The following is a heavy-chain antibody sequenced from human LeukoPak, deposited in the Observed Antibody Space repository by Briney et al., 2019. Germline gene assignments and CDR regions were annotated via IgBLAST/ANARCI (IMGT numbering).Heavy chain of an antibody. CDR2: ISAYNGNT. CDR3: ARDPTVTTRLDNWFDP. Sequence: ASVKVSCKASGYTFTSYGISWVRQAPGQGLEWMGWISAYNGNTNYAQKPQGRVTMTTDTSTSTAYMELRSLRSDDTAVYYCARDPTVTTRLDNWFDPWGQGTLVTVSS. J-gene: IGHJ5*02. D-gene: IGHD4-17*01. V-gene: IGHV1-18*01. CDR1: GYTFTSYG.